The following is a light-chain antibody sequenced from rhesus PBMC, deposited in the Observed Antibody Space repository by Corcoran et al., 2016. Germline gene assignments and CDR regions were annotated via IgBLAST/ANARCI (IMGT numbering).Light chain of an antibody. V-gene: IGKV1-22*01. Sequence: DIQMTQSPSSLSASVGDTVTIPCRASQTISSWLDWYQQNPGKAPKLLIYKASNLQSGVPSRFSGSGAGTNFPLTISSLQPEDFATDYCLQYTTTPFTFGPGTKLDI. CDR2: KAS. J-gene: IGKJ3*01. CDR1: QTISSW. CDR3: LQYTTTPFT.